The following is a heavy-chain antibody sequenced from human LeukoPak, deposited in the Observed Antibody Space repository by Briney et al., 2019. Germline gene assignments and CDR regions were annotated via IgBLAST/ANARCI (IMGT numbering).Heavy chain of an antibody. J-gene: IGHJ4*02. D-gene: IGHD3-10*01. CDR2: IKKDGSET. CDR3: ARDGAARGSGSFGD. V-gene: IGHV3-7*03. Sequence: PGGSLRLSCTASGFSFSSYWMRWVRQAPGKGLEWVANIKKDGSETFYVDSVKGRFTISRDNAKNSLFLQMNSLRADDTAVYFCARDGAARGSGSFGDWGQGTLVSVSS. CDR1: GFSFSSYW.